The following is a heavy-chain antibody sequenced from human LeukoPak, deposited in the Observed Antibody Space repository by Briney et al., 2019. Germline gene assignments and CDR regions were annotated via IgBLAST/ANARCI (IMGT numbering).Heavy chain of an antibody. Sequence: SETLSLTCGVSGGSISWYYWSWIRQPPGKGLEWIGYIYYNGSTNYNPSLKSRVTISVDTSKNQFSLKLSSVTAADTAVYYCARFDYGDYYTPSFDYWGQGTLVTVSS. CDR2: IYYNGST. V-gene: IGHV4-59*08. J-gene: IGHJ4*02. CDR3: ARFDYGDYYTPSFDY. CDR1: GGSISWYY. D-gene: IGHD4-17*01.